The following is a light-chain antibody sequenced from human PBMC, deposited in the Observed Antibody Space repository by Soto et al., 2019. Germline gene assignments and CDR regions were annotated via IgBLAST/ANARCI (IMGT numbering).Light chain of an antibody. V-gene: IGKV3-20*01. J-gene: IGKJ4*01. CDR1: QSVSSSY. CDR2: GGS. CDR3: HQYDSSPLA. Sequence: EIVLTQSPGTLSLSPGERATLSCRASQSVSSSYLAWYQQKPGQAPRLLIYGGSSRATGIPDRFSGSGSGTDFTLTISRLEPEEFAVYYCHQYDSSPLAFGGGTKVEIK.